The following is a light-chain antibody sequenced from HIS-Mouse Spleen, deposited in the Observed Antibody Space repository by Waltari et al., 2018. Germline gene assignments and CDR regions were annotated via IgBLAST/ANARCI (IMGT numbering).Light chain of an antibody. Sequence: QSALTQPRSVSGSPGQSVTISRTGTSSDVGGYNYVSWYQQHPGKAPNLMIYDVSKRPSGVPDRFSGSKSGNTASLTISGLQAEDEADYYCCSYAGSYTGVFGTGTKVTVL. CDR1: SSDVGGYNY. CDR2: DVS. V-gene: IGLV2-11*01. CDR3: CSYAGSYTGV. J-gene: IGLJ1*01.